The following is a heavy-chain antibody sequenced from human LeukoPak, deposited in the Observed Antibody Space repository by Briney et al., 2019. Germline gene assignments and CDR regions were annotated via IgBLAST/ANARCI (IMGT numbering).Heavy chain of an antibody. D-gene: IGHD4-17*01. Sequence: PSETLSLTCTVSGYSISSGYYWGWVRQPPGKGLEWIGSIYHSGSIYYNPSLKSRVTISVDTSKNQFSLKLSSVTAADTAVYYCARSSGGDTTFDYWGQGTLVTVSS. CDR1: GYSISSGYY. CDR2: IYHSGSI. V-gene: IGHV4-38-2*02. J-gene: IGHJ4*02. CDR3: ARSSGGDTTFDY.